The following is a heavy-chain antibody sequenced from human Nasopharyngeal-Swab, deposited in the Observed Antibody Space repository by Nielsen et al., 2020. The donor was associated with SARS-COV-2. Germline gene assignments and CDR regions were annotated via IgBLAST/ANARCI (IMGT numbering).Heavy chain of an antibody. CDR2: ISHSGST. J-gene: IGHJ6*02. CDR1: RDSTSPYF. Sequence: SESLSLTCTVSRDSTSPYFCNWIRPPPGRGLEWIGYISHSGSTNSTPSLKSRVTISIDTSKKQLSLKLRSVTAADTAVYYCARIDGWGAMDVWGQGTTVTVSS. CDR3: ARIDGWGAMDV. V-gene: IGHV4-59*13. D-gene: IGHD3-10*01.